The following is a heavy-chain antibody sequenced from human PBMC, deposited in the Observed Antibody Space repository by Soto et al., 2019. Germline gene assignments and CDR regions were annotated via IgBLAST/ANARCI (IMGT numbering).Heavy chain of an antibody. CDR2: ISAYNGNT. J-gene: IGHJ4*02. D-gene: IGHD3-16*02. CDR1: GYTFTSYG. CDR3: ARELEPMITFEGVLVIQAPLGY. Sequence: ASVKVSCKASGYTFTSYGISWVRQAPGQGLEWMGWISAYNGNTNYAQKLQGRVTMTTDTSTSTAYMELRSLRSDDTAVYYCARELEPMITFEGVLVIQAPLGYWGQGTLLTVSS. V-gene: IGHV1-18*01.